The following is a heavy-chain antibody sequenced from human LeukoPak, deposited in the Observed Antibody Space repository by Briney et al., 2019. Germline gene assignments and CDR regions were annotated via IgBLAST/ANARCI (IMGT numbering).Heavy chain of an antibody. CDR2: ISGGGGST. D-gene: IGHD4-17*01. J-gene: IGHJ4*02. Sequence: GRSLRLSCAASGFTFSSYAMSWVRQAPGKGLEWVSGISGGGGSTYYADSVKGRFTISRDNSKNTLYLQMNSLRAEDTAVYYCAKDSVTRDFDYWGQGTLVTVSS. CDR1: GFTFSSYA. CDR3: AKDSVTRDFDY. V-gene: IGHV3-23*01.